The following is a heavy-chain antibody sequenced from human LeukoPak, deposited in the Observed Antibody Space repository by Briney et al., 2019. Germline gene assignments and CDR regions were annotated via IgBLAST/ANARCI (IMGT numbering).Heavy chain of an antibody. CDR3: ARSMSVAINAFDI. CDR1: GGSISSGDYY. Sequence: SETLSLTCTVSGGSISSGDYYWSWIRQPPGTGLEWIGYIYYSGSTYYNPSLKSRVTISVDTSKNQFSLKLSSVTAADTAVYYCARSMSVAINAFDIWGQGTMVTVSS. V-gene: IGHV4-30-4*01. J-gene: IGHJ3*02. CDR2: IYYSGST. D-gene: IGHD2/OR15-2a*01.